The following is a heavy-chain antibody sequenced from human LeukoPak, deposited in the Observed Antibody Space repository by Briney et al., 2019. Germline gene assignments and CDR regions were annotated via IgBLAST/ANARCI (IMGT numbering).Heavy chain of an antibody. CDR3: AKNHYDSSYSLSYLDY. CDR2: IRGGGGSDT. V-gene: IGHV3-23*01. D-gene: IGHD3-22*01. J-gene: IGHJ4*02. CDR1: GFTFSSHG. Sequence: PGGSLRLSCVASGFTFSSHGMGWVRQGPGKGLGWVSVIRGGGGSDTYYADSVKGRFTISRDNSKNTLFLQMSSLRAEDTAVYFCAKNHYDSSYSLSYLDYWGQGTLVTVSS.